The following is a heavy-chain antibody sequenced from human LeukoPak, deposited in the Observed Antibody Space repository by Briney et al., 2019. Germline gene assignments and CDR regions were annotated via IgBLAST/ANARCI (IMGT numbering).Heavy chain of an antibody. V-gene: IGHV1-69*02. J-gene: IGHJ4*02. Sequence: SVKVSCKASGGTFSSYTISWVRQAPGQGPEWMGRIIPILGIANYAQKFQGRVTITADKSTSTAYMELSSLRSEDTAVYYCARALLDYYDSSGYLDYWGQGTLVTVSS. CDR2: IIPILGIA. CDR3: ARALLDYYDSSGYLDY. CDR1: GGTFSSYT. D-gene: IGHD3-22*01.